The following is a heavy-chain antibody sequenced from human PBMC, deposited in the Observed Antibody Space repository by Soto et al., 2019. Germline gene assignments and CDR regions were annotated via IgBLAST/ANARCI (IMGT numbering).Heavy chain of an antibody. CDR1: GGSISSGDYY. D-gene: IGHD3-22*01. Sequence: SETLSLTCTVSGGSISSGDYYWSWIRQPPGKGLEWIGYIYYSGSTNYNPSLKSRVTISVDTSKNRFSLKLSSVTAADTAVYYCARGRRLFPYYYYGMDVWGQGTTVTVSS. CDR2: IYYSGST. CDR3: ARGRRLFPYYYYGMDV. J-gene: IGHJ6*02. V-gene: IGHV4-61*08.